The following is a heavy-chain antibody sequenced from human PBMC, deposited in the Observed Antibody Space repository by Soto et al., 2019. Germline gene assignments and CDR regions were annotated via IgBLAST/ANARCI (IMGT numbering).Heavy chain of an antibody. Sequence: QVQLVQSGAEVKKPGSSVKVSCKASGGTFSSYTISWVRQAPGQGLEWMGRIIPILGIANYAQKFQGRVTITADKSTSKAYMELSSLRSEDTAVYYCARDHGDGSGRVRLSPDYYYYMDVWGKGTTVTVSS. CDR2: IIPILGIA. CDR1: GGTFSSYT. V-gene: IGHV1-69*08. J-gene: IGHJ6*03. D-gene: IGHD3-10*01. CDR3: ARDHGDGSGRVRLSPDYYYYMDV.